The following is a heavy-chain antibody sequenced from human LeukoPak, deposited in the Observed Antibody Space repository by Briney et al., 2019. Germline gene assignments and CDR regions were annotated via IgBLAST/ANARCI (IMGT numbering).Heavy chain of an antibody. J-gene: IGHJ4*02. CDR1: GGSFSGYY. Sequence: SETLSLTCAVYGGSFSGYYWSWIRQPPGKGLEWIGEINHSGSTNYNPSLKSRVTISVDTSKSQFSLKLSSVTAADTAVYYCARGIQWLQLQPFDYWGQGTLVTVSS. CDR3: ARGIQWLQLQPFDY. V-gene: IGHV4-34*01. CDR2: INHSGST. D-gene: IGHD5-24*01.